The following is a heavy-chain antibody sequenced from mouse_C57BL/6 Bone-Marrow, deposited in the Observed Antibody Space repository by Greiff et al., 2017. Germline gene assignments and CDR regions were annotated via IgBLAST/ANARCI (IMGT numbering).Heavy chain of an antibody. Sequence: EVQLQQSGPVLVKPGASVKMSCKASGYTFTDYYMNWVKQSHGKSLEWIGVINPYNGGTSYNQKFKGKATLTVDKSSSTAYMELNSLTSEDSSVYYCARLGLESPAWFAYWGQGTLVTVSA. CDR1: GYTFTDYY. CDR3: ARLGLESPAWFAY. J-gene: IGHJ3*01. D-gene: IGHD6-1*01. V-gene: IGHV1-19*01. CDR2: INPYNGGT.